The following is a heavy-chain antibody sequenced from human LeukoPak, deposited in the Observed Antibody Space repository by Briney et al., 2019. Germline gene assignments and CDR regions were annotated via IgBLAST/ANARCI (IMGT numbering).Heavy chain of an antibody. D-gene: IGHD1-1*01. CDR3: ARESRTTGSTSTD. V-gene: IGHV1-2*02. J-gene: IGHJ4*01. Sequence: ASVKVSCKASGYTFTDYSMHWVRQAPGQGLEWMGWINPISGGTTYAQKFQGRVTMTRDTSISTAYMELSSLRSDDTAVYYCARESRTTGSTSTDWGQGTLVAVSS. CDR1: GYTFTDYS. CDR2: INPISGGT.